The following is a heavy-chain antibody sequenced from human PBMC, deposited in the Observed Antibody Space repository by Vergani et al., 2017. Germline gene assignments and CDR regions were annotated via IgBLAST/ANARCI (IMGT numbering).Heavy chain of an antibody. Sequence: QVQLVESGGGVVQPGRSLRLSCAASGFTFSSYGMHWVRQAPGKGLEWVAVISYDGSNKYYADSVKGRFTISRDNSKNTLYLQMNSLRAEDTAVYYCARDGLVVVAAKDRYGMDVWGQGTTVTVSS. CDR1: GFTFSSYG. D-gene: IGHD2-15*01. J-gene: IGHJ6*02. CDR3: ARDGLVVVAAKDRYGMDV. CDR2: ISYDGSNK. V-gene: IGHV3-30*03.